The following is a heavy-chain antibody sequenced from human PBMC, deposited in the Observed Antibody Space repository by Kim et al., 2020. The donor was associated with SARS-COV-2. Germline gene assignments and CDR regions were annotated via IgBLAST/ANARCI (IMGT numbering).Heavy chain of an antibody. CDR3: ASGGLYDSSGYTPDY. Sequence: PSLKSRVTISVDTSKNQFSLKLSSVTAADTAVYYCASGGLYDSSGYTPDYWGQGTLVTVSS. D-gene: IGHD3-22*01. J-gene: IGHJ4*02. V-gene: IGHV4-31*02.